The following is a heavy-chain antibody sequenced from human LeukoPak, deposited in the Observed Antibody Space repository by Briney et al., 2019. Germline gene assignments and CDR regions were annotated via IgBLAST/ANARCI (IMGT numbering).Heavy chain of an antibody. Sequence: GGSLRLSCAASGFTFSLYSMNWVRQAPGKGLEWVSYISSSGSTIYYADSVKGRFTISRDNAKNSLYLQMDSLRAEDTAVYYCAELGITMIGGVWGKGTTVTISS. V-gene: IGHV3-48*04. CDR3: AELGITMIGGV. J-gene: IGHJ6*04. CDR2: ISSSGSTI. D-gene: IGHD3-10*02. CDR1: GFTFSLYS.